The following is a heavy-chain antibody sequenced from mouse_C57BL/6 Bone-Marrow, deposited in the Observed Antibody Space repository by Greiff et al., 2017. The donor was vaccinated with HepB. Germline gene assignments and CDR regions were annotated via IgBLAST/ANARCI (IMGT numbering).Heavy chain of an antibody. V-gene: IGHV1-19*01. CDR1: GYTFTDYY. J-gene: IGHJ2*01. CDR3: ARVTTSLGEGVDY. Sequence: EVKLQESGPVLVKPGASVKMSCKASGYTFTDYYMNWVKQSHGKSLEWIGVINPYNGGTSYNQKFKGKATLTVDKSSSTAYMELNSLTSEDSAVYYCARVTTSLGEGVDYWGQGTTLTVSS. CDR2: INPYNGGT. D-gene: IGHD4-1*01.